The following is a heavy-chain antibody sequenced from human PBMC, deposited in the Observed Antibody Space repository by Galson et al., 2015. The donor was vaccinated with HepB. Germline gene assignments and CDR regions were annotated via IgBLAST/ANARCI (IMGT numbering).Heavy chain of an antibody. CDR3: ARVLEWDYGMDV. Sequence: SVKVSYKASGGTFSSYTISWVRQAPGQGLEWMGRIIPILGIANYAQKFQGRVTITADKSTSTAYMELSSLRSEDTAVYYCARVLEWDYGMDVWGQGTTVTVSS. D-gene: IGHD1-26*01. CDR2: IIPILGIA. V-gene: IGHV1-69*02. J-gene: IGHJ6*02. CDR1: GGTFSSYT.